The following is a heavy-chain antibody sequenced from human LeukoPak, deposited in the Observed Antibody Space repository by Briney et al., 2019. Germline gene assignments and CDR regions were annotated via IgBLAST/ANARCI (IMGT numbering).Heavy chain of an antibody. Sequence: ASVKVSCKASGYTFTGYYMHWVRQAPGQGLEWMRWIDPNSGGTNYAQKFQGRVSMTRDTSISTAYMELSRLRSDDTAVYYCARDWGPYDILTGYVNWFDPWGQGTLVTASS. CDR2: IDPNSGGT. CDR1: GYTFTGYY. J-gene: IGHJ5*02. V-gene: IGHV1-2*02. D-gene: IGHD3-9*01. CDR3: ARDWGPYDILTGYVNWFDP.